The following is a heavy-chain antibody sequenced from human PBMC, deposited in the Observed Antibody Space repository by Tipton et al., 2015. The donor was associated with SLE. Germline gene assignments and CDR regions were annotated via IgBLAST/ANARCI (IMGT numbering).Heavy chain of an antibody. CDR3: ARAREGYVSGGLNWFDP. D-gene: IGHD3-10*01. J-gene: IGHJ5*02. Sequence: SGFTFSSYGMHWVRQAPGKGLEWVSVIWYDGSNKYYADSVKGRFTISRDNSKNTLYLQMNSLRAEDTAVYYCARAREGYVSGGLNWFDPWGQGTLVTVSS. CDR2: IWYDGSNK. V-gene: IGHV3-33*01. CDR1: GFTFSSYG.